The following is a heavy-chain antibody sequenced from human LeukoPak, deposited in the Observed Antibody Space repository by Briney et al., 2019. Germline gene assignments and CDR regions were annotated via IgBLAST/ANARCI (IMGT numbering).Heavy chain of an antibody. CDR2: INPNSGGT. J-gene: IGHJ4*02. V-gene: IGHV1-2*02. D-gene: IGHD3-22*01. Sequence: ASVKVSCKASGYTFTKYYMYWVRQAPGQGLEWMGWINPNSGGTNYAQKFQGRVTMTRDTSISTVYMELSRLRSDDTAVYYCARGGTYDYDSSAYYPVWGQGTLVSVSS. CDR3: ARGGTYDYDSSAYYPV. CDR1: GYTFTKYY.